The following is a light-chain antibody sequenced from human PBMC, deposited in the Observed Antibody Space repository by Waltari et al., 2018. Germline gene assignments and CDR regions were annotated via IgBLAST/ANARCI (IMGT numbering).Light chain of an antibody. Sequence: QSVLTQPPSASGTPGQRFAISCSGSSSNIGSNTVNWYQQPPGTAPKLLIYGNKQRPSGVPDRFSGSKSGTSASLAIGGLQSDDEADYYCAAWDDNLNGWVFGGGTMLAVL. J-gene: IGLJ3*02. V-gene: IGLV1-44*01. CDR1: SSNIGSNT. CDR2: GNK. CDR3: AAWDDNLNGWV.